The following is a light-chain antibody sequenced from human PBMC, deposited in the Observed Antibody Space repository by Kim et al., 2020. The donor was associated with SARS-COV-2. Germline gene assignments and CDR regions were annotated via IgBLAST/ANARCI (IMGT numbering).Light chain of an antibody. V-gene: IGLV3-1*01. J-gene: IGLJ1*01. CDR3: QAWDSSTYV. CDR2: QDS. Sequence: SVSPGQTASITCSGDKLGDKYACWYQQKPGQSPVLVIYQDSKRPSGIPERFSGSNSGNTATLTISATQAMEEADYYCQAWDSSTYVFGTGTKVTVL. CDR1: KLGDKY.